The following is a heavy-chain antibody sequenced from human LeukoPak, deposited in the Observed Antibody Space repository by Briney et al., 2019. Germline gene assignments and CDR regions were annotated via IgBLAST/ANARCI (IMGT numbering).Heavy chain of an antibody. V-gene: IGHV3-23*01. CDR2: TSGSDDRK. CDR1: GLTFSRYA. CDR3: AKDGVRPDFGDYYSADF. D-gene: IGHD4-17*01. Sequence: GGSLRLSCAASGLTFSRYAMTWVRQAPGKGLEWVSSTSGSDDRKYYADSVKGRFTISRDNSKNTLYLQMNSLRAEDTAVYYCAKDGVRPDFGDYYSADFWGQGTLVTVSS. J-gene: IGHJ4*02.